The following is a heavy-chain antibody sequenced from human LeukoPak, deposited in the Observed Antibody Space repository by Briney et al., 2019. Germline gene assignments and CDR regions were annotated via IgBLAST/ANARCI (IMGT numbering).Heavy chain of an antibody. CDR2: INHSGST. Sequence: PSETLSLTCAVYVGSFSGYYWSWIRQPPGKGLEWIGEINHSGSTNYNPSLKSRVTISVDTSKNQFSLKLSSVTAADTAVYYCARGTRGGWYYDSSGYYYRGNWFDPWGQGTLVTVSS. D-gene: IGHD3-22*01. CDR1: VGSFSGYY. CDR3: ARGTRGGWYYDSSGYYYRGNWFDP. V-gene: IGHV4-34*01. J-gene: IGHJ5*02.